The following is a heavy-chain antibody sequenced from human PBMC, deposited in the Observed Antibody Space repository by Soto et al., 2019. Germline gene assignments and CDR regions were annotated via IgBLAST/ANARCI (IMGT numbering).Heavy chain of an antibody. Sequence: GGSLRLSCAASGFTLSQYSMSWVRQAPGKGLEWVSSINTISTYIYYADSVRGRFTVSRDNAKNSLYLQMNSLRAEDTAVYYCERGESDYYDSSGYYNYWGKGALVT. D-gene: IGHD3-22*01. CDR1: GFTLSQYS. CDR2: INTISTYI. J-gene: IGHJ4*02. V-gene: IGHV3-21*01. CDR3: ERGESDYYDSSGYYNY.